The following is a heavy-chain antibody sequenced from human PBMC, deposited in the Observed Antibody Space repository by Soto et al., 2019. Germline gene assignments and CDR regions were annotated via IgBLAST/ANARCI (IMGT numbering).Heavy chain of an antibody. CDR1: GGSVRSGSDY. J-gene: IGHJ4*02. CDR2: IYSSGST. Sequence: QVQLQESGPGLVKPSETLSLTCTVSGGSVRSGSDYWSWIRQPPEKGLEWIGYIYSSGSTNYNPSLKSRVTMSLDTSKNQFSLNLTAVTAADTAVYYCARAEDCSGGSCWGNFDYWGQGTLVSVSS. D-gene: IGHD2-15*01. V-gene: IGHV4-61*01. CDR3: ARAEDCSGGSCWGNFDY.